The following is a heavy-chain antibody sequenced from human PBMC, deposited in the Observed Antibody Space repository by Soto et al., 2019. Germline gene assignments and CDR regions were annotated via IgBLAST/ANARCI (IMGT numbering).Heavy chain of an antibody. CDR1: GDSMNSDKYY. J-gene: IGHJ4*02. D-gene: IGHD3-9*01. CDR3: ARLEGLATISYYFDF. Sequence: SETLSLTCSVSGDSMNSDKYYWGWIRQPPGKGLEWIGSIYYRGDTYYNPSLQTRVTISLDKSKSQFSLKLNSVTAADSAVYFCARLEGLATISYYFDFWGQGALVTVSS. CDR2: IYYRGDT. V-gene: IGHV4-39*01.